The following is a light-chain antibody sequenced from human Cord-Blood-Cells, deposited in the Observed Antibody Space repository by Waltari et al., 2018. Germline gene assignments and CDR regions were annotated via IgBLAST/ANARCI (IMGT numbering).Light chain of an antibody. CDR1: QSISSY. V-gene: IGKV1-39*01. J-gene: IGKJ2*01. CDR2: AAS. CDR3: QQSYSTPHT. Sequence: DIQMTQSPSSPSASVGDRVTITCRASQSISSYLNWYQQKPGKAPKLLIYAASSLQSGVPSRFSRSGSGTDFTLTISSLQPEDFATYYCQQSYSTPHTFGQGTKLEIK.